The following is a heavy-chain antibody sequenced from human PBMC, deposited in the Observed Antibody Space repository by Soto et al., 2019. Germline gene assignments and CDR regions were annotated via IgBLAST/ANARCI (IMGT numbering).Heavy chain of an antibody. CDR2: IDGEDDK. Sequence: SGPTLVNPTQTLTLTCTFSRFSLSTSGMSVSWIRQPPGKALEWLALIDGEDDKYYSTALKTRLIISKDTSKNQVVVTMTNMDPVETATYYCARKPPSSGSHWYFDLWGGGRLVTDSS. CDR3: ARKPPSSGSHWYFDL. CDR1: RFSLSTSGMS. V-gene: IGHV2-70*01. J-gene: IGHJ2*01. D-gene: IGHD1-26*01.